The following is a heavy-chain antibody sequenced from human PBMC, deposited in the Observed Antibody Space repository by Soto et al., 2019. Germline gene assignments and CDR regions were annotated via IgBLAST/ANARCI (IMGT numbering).Heavy chain of an antibody. D-gene: IGHD3-9*01. CDR2: ISAYNGYT. Sequence: QVQLVQSGAEVKKPGASVKVSCEASGYTFTNFAITWVRQAPGHGLEWLGWISAYNGYTIHARKFQGRVTMTTDTSTRIASMELRSLRFDDTAIYYCARVVPNDLVTGSFLYFDLWGRGTLVTVSS. J-gene: IGHJ2*01. V-gene: IGHV1-18*01. CDR1: GYTFTNFA. CDR3: ARVVPNDLVTGSFLYFDL.